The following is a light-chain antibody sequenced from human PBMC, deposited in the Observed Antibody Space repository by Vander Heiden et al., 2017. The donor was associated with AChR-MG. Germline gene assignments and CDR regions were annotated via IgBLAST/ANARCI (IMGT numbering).Light chain of an antibody. CDR1: NIGSKS. J-gene: IGLJ1*01. CDR2: DDS. CDR3: QVWDSSSDHYV. V-gene: IGLV3-21*02. Sequence: SYVLTQPPSVSVAPGQTARITCGGNNIGSKSVDCYQQKPGQAAVLVVYDDSDRPSGSPDRFSGSNTGNTATSTISRVEAGEEADDYCQVWDSSSDHYVFGTGTKVTVL.